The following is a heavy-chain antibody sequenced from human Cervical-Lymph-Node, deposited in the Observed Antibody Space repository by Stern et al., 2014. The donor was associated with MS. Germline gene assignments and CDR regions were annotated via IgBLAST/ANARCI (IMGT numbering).Heavy chain of an antibody. J-gene: IGHJ3*02. CDR3: ARRRMTTVTPDAFDI. D-gene: IGHD4-17*01. V-gene: IGHV5-51*01. CDR1: GYSFTSYW. CDR2: IYPGDSDT. Sequence: EVQLVQSGAEVKKPGESLKISCKGSGYSFTSYWIVWVRQMPGKGLEWMGIIYPGDSDTRYSPSFQGQVTISADKSISTAYLQWSSLKASDTAMYYCARRRMTTVTPDAFDIWGQGTMVTVSS.